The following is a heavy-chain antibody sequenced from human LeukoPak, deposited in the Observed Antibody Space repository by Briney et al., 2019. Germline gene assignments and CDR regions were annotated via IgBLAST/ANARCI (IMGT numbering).Heavy chain of an antibody. CDR2: IKQDGSEK. D-gene: IGHD3-3*01. V-gene: IGHV3-7*01. CDR3: ASGTNPYDFWSGYYGGDY. CDR1: GFTFSSYW. J-gene: IGHJ4*02. Sequence: GGSLRLSCAASGFTFSSYWMSWVRQAPGKGLEWVANIKQDGSEKYYVDSVKGRFTISRDNAKNSLYLQMNSLRAEDTAVYYCASGTNPYDFWSGYYGGDYWGQGTLVTVSS.